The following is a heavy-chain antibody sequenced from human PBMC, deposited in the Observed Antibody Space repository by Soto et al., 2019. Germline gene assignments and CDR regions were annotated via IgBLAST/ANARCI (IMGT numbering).Heavy chain of an antibody. CDR2: IYSGGST. CDR3: GRSSSVSSPIDY. V-gene: IGHV3-53*01. D-gene: IGHD6-6*01. J-gene: IGHJ4*02. CDR1: GFTVSSNY. Sequence: GGSQRLSCAASGFTVSSNYISWVRQAPGKGIEWVSAIYSGGSTYYADSVKDRLPISKDNSNNTLDPQMSSLRAEDTAVYYCGRSSSVSSPIDYWGQGTLVTFSS.